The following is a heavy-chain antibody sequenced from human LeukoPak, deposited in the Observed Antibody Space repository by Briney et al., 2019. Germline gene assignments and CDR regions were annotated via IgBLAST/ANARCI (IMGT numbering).Heavy chain of an antibody. CDR3: ARDKIVGASKFDY. J-gene: IGHJ4*02. CDR2: IKQDESEK. V-gene: IGHV3-7*01. D-gene: IGHD1-26*01. CDR1: GFTFSNYW. Sequence: GGSLRLSCAGSGFTFSNYWMSWVRQAPGKGLEWVAHIKQDESEKYYVDSVKGRFTISRDNAKNSLYLQMNSLRAEDTAIYYCARDKIVGASKFDYWGQGTLVTVSS.